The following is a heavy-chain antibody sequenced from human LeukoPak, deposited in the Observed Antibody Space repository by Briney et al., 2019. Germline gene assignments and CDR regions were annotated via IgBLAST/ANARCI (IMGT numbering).Heavy chain of an antibody. J-gene: IGHJ4*02. Sequence: PGGSLRLSCAASGFTFSGSAIHWVRQASGKGLEWVGRIRSKAATYATVYAASVKGRFTISRDDSTNTAYLQMNSLITEDTAVYYCTRLVDPTVTKSFDYWGQGTLVTVSS. V-gene: IGHV3-73*01. CDR2: IRSKAATYAT. D-gene: IGHD4-17*01. CDR3: TRLVDPTVTKSFDY. CDR1: GFTFSGSA.